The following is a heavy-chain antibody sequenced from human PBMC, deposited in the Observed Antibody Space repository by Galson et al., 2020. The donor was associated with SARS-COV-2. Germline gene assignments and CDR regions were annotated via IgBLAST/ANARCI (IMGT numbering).Heavy chain of an antibody. CDR1: GGSITSGGYY. Sequence: ASETLSLTCTVSGGSITSGGYYWIWIRQHPGKGLEWIGYIYYIGTTHYNPSLKSRVTISVDTSKIHFSLKLSSVTAADTAIYYCARGSPLWFGEGLYFDYWGQGTLVTVSS. CDR2: IYYIGTT. V-gene: IGHV4-31*03. J-gene: IGHJ4*02. CDR3: ARGSPLWFGEGLYFDY. D-gene: IGHD3-10*01.